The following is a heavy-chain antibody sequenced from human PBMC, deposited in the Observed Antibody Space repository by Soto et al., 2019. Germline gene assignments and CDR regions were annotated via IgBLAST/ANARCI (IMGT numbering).Heavy chain of an antibody. J-gene: IGHJ4*02. Sequence: PGGSLRLSCEASGFTFSDYWMSWVRQAPGKGPEWVANIKFDGSEKQYVDSVRGRFTTSRDNSRNSLFLQMNSLRAGDTAVYYCVKDGGYCSSSTCYSPRNHYFDSWGQGTLVTVSS. CDR3: VKDGGYCSSSTCYSPRNHYFDS. V-gene: IGHV3-7*03. CDR1: GFTFSDYW. D-gene: IGHD2-2*01. CDR2: IKFDGSEK.